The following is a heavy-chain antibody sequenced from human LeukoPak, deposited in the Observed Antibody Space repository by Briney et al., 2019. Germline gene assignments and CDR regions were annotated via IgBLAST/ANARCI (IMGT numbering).Heavy chain of an antibody. CDR1: GFTFSDCD. D-gene: IGHD6-25*01. V-gene: IGHV3-21*06. J-gene: IGHJ4*02. Sequence: PGESLRLSCTASGFTFSDCDMNWFRQAPGKGLQWVSSISYMGDHRYYADSAKGRFTISRDNAKNSLYLQMDNLRADDTAVYYCGKAFPLLRVAAAGDYWGQGTLVTVSS. CDR3: GKAFPLLRVAAAGDY. CDR2: ISYMGDHR.